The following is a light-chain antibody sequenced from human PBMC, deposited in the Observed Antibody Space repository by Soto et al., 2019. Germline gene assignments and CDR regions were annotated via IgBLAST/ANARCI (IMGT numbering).Light chain of an antibody. J-gene: IGLJ1*01. CDR3: RSFSTINIYV. V-gene: IGLV2-14*03. Sequence: QSVLAQPASVSGSPGQSIAMSCTGTSSDVGTHNFVSWYQQHPGKAPKLIIYDVSNRPSGVSDRFFGSKSGNTASLTISGLQAEYEADYYCRSFSTINIYVSGTGNMVTV. CDR1: SSDVGTHNF. CDR2: DVS.